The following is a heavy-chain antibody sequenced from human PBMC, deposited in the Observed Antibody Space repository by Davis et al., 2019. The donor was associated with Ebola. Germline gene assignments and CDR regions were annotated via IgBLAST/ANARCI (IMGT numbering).Heavy chain of an antibody. J-gene: IGHJ4*02. CDR1: GGSFSGYY. D-gene: IGHD5-24*01. Sequence: SETLSLTCAVYGGSFSGYYWSWIRQPPGKGLEWIGYIYYSGSTYYNPSLKSRVTISVDTSKNQFSLEVRSVTAADTAFYYCVRGSDAYKTGYWGQGTLVTVSS. CDR3: VRGSDAYKTGY. V-gene: IGHV4-34*01. CDR2: IYYSGST.